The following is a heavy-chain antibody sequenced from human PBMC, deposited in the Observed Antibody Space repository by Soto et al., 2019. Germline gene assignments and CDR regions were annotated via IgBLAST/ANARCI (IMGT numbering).Heavy chain of an antibody. CDR2: IYYSGST. CDR1: GGSISSGDYY. Sequence: SETLSLTCTVSGGSISSGDYYWSWIRQPPGKGLEWIGYIYYSGSTYYNPSLKSRVTISVDTSKNQFSLKLSSVTAADTAVYYCARVLYGTEGVIDLWGQGTLVTVSS. D-gene: IGHD3-10*01. CDR3: ARVLYGTEGVIDL. J-gene: IGHJ5*02. V-gene: IGHV4-30-4*01.